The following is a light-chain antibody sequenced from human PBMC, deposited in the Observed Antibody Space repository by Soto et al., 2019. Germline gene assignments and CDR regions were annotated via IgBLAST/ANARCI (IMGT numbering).Light chain of an antibody. V-gene: IGLV1-40*01. Sequence: QSALTQPPSVSGAPGQTVTISCTGSSSNIGTHWPVHWYQQFPGTAPKLLIYDNGNRPSGVPDRFSGSKSGTSASLAITGLQVEDEADYYCQSYDNSLSEWVFGGGTKVTVL. J-gene: IGLJ3*02. CDR3: QSYDNSLSEWV. CDR1: SSNIGTHWP. CDR2: DNG.